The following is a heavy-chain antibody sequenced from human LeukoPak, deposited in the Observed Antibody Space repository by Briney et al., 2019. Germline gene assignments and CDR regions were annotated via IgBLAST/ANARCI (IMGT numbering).Heavy chain of an antibody. CDR3: ARERGGFGGTTSPPQFDY. CDR2: ISSSSSTI. J-gene: IGHJ4*02. Sequence: PGGSLRLSCAASGFTFSRYSMNWVRQAPGKGLEWVSYISSSSSTIYYADSVKGRFTISRDNAKNSLYLQMNSLRAEDTAVYYCARERGGFGGTTSPPQFDYWGQGTLVTVSS. CDR1: GFTFSRYS. V-gene: IGHV3-48*01. D-gene: IGHD1-7*01.